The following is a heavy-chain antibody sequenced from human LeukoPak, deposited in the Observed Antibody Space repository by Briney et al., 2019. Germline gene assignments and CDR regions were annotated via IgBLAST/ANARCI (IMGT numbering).Heavy chain of an antibody. CDR2: ISSSSSYI. D-gene: IGHD6-6*01. J-gene: IGHJ4*02. CDR1: GFTFSSYS. CDR3: ARDAEGIAAQL. Sequence: PGGSLRLSCAASGFTFSSYSTNWVRQAPGKGLEWVSSISSSSSYIYYADSVKGRFTISRDNAKNSLYLQMNSLRAEDTAVYYCARDAEGIAAQLWSQGTLVTVSS. V-gene: IGHV3-21*01.